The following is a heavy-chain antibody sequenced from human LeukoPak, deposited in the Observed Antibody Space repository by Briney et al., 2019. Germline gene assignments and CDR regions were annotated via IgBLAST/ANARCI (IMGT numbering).Heavy chain of an antibody. CDR2: INRDGSST. CDR3: ANGGTVNYVSFFDY. Sequence: AGGSLRLSCAASGFTFSSYWMHWVRQAPGKGLVWVSRINRDGSSTSYADSEKGRFTISRDNSKNTLFLQMNSLRAEDTAVYYCANGGTVNYVSFFDYWGQGTLVTVSS. J-gene: IGHJ4*02. CDR1: GFTFSSYW. D-gene: IGHD1-7*01. V-gene: IGHV3-74*01.